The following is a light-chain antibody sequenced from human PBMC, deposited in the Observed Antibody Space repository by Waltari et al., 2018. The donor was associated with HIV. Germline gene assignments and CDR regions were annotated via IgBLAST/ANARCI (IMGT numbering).Light chain of an antibody. V-gene: IGLV3-21*03. Sequence: TQPPSVSVAPGKTARITCGGDHIGGQLVHWYQQKPGQAPVVVICDDNDRPSGIPERFSGSNSGNTATLTISRVEGGDEADYYCQVWVDSRDVAVIFGGGTKLTVL. CDR3: QVWVDSRDVAVI. CDR2: DDN. CDR1: HIGGQL. J-gene: IGLJ2*01.